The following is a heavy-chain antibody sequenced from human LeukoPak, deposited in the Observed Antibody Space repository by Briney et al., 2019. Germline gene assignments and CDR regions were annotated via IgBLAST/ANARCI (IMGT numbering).Heavy chain of an antibody. Sequence: GGSLRLSCAASGFTFSSYAMSWVRQAPGKGLEWVSAISGSGGSTYYADSVKGRFTISRDNSKNTLYLQMNSLRAEDAAVYYCAKRVGLLWFGEYGYCFDYWGQGTLVTVSS. V-gene: IGHV3-23*01. CDR2: ISGSGGST. CDR1: GFTFSSYA. J-gene: IGHJ4*02. CDR3: AKRVGLLWFGEYGYCFDY. D-gene: IGHD3-10*01.